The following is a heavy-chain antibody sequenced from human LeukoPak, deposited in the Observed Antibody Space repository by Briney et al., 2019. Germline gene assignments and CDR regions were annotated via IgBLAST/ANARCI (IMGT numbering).Heavy chain of an antibody. D-gene: IGHD3-3*01. CDR3: ARSTVPYDFWSGPRDNYYGMDV. Sequence: GGSLRLSCAASGFTFSDYYMSWIRQAPGKGLEWVSYISSSGSTIYYADSVKGRFTISRDNAKNSLYLRMNSLRAEDTAVYYCARSTVPYDFWSGPRDNYYGMDVWGQGTTVTVSS. CDR2: ISSSGSTI. V-gene: IGHV3-11*01. CDR1: GFTFSDYY. J-gene: IGHJ6*02.